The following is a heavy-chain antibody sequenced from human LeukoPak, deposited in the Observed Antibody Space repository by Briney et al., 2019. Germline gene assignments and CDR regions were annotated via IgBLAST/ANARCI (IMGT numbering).Heavy chain of an antibody. V-gene: IGHV3-7*03. Sequence: GGSLRLSCAASGFTFSSYWMSWVRQAPGKGLEWVANIKQDGSEKYYVDSVKGRFTISRDNAKNSLYLQMNSLRAEDTALYYCAKQNFGDYVFDYWGQGTLVTVSS. CDR3: AKQNFGDYVFDY. CDR1: GFTFSSYW. J-gene: IGHJ4*02. CDR2: IKQDGSEK. D-gene: IGHD4-17*01.